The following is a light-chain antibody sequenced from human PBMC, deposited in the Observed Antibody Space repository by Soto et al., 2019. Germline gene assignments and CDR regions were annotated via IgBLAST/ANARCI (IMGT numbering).Light chain of an antibody. CDR1: SSDVGGYNY. CDR2: EVS. Sequence: QSALTQPASVSGSPGQSITISCTGTSSDVGGYNYVSWYQQHPGKAPKLMIYEVSKRPSGVSNRFSGSKSGNTASLTISGLQAEDEADYYCSSYTSSSIVFGTGTKVTVL. J-gene: IGLJ1*01. CDR3: SSYTSSSIV. V-gene: IGLV2-14*01.